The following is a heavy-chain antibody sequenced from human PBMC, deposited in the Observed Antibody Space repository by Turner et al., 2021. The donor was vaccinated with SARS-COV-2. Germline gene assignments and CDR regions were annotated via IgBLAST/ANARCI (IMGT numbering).Heavy chain of an antibody. J-gene: IGHJ3*02. CDR1: GFTFSSYG. V-gene: IGHV3-30*03. D-gene: IGHD2-15*01. CDR2: ISYDGSNK. CDR3: ARGGVVAATAYDAFDI. Sequence: QVQLVESGGGVVQPGRSLSLSCSASGFTFSSYGMHWVRQAPGKGLEGVAVISYDGSNKYYADSVKGRFTISRDNSKNTLYLQMNSLRAEDTAVYYAARGGVVAATAYDAFDIWGQGTMVTVSS.